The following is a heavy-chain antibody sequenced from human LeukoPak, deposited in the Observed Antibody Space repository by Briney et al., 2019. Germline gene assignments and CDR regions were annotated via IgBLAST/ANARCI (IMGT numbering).Heavy chain of an antibody. Sequence: GGSLRLSCAASGFTFSSYSMTWVRQAPGKGLEWVSSISSSSSYIYYADSVKGRFTISRDNAKNSLYLQMNSLRAEDTVVYYCARSANPDSILWYDREPYFDYWGQGTLVTVSS. D-gene: IGHD2-21*01. CDR3: ARSANPDSILWYDREPYFDY. V-gene: IGHV3-21*01. J-gene: IGHJ4*02. CDR1: GFTFSSYS. CDR2: ISSSSSYI.